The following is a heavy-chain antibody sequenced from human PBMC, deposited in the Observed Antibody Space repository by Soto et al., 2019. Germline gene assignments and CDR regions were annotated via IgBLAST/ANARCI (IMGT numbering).Heavy chain of an antibody. CDR1: GFTFSSYG. CDR2: IWYDGSNK. V-gene: IGHV3-33*01. Sequence: GGSLRLSCAASGFTFSSYGMHWVRQAPGKGLEWVAVIWYDGSNKYYADSVKGRFTISRDNSKNTLYLQMNNLRAEDTAVYYCARAPPYCSSTSCYDYWGQGTLVTVSS. J-gene: IGHJ4*02. CDR3: ARAPPYCSSTSCYDY. D-gene: IGHD2-2*01.